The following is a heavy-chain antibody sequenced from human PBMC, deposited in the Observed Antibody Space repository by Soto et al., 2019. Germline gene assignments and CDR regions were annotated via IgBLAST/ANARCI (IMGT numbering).Heavy chain of an antibody. V-gene: IGHV4-61*08. CDR2: IYYSGST. Sequence: SETLSLTCTVSGDSVSRADSYWSWIRQPPGKGLEWIGYIYYSGSTNYNPSLKSRVTISVDTSKNQFSLKLSSVTAADTAVYYCARDPSPSSKGFGMDVWGQGTTVTVSS. D-gene: IGHD6-13*01. CDR1: GDSVSRADSY. CDR3: ARDPSPSSKGFGMDV. J-gene: IGHJ6*02.